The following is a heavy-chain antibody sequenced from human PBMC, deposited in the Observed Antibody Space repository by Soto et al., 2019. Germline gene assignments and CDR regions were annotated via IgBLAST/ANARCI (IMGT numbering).Heavy chain of an antibody. CDR3: AKARVRIVGANSFDY. J-gene: IGHJ4*02. CDR1: GFTFSNYG. CDR2: ISDDGDKR. Sequence: GGSLRLSCVGSGFTFSNYGMHWVRQPPGKGLEWVALISDDGDKRYYADSVRGRLIISRDNSKDTLYLQMNSLGPDDTAVYFCAKARVRIVGANSFDYWGQGTPVTVSP. V-gene: IGHV3-30*18. D-gene: IGHD1-26*01.